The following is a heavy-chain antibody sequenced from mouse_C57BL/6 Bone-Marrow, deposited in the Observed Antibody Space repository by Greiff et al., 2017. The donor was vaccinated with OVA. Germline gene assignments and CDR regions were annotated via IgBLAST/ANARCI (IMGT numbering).Heavy chain of an antibody. D-gene: IGHD2-1*01. CDR1: GFTFSDYY. V-gene: IGHV5-16*01. Sequence: EVNVVESEGGLVQPGSSMKLSCTASGFTFSDYYMAWVRQVPEKGLEWVANINYDGSSTYYLDSLKSRFIISRDNAKNILYLQMSSLKSEDTATYYCARIYYGNYVRYFDVWGTGTTVTVSS. CDR2: INYDGSST. CDR3: ARIYYGNYVRYFDV. J-gene: IGHJ1*03.